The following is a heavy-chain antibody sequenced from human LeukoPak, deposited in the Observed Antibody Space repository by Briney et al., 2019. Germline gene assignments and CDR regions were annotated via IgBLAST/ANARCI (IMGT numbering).Heavy chain of an antibody. CDR2: INNNTGKP. J-gene: IGHJ5*02. V-gene: IGHV7-4-1*02. CDR1: GYTFTSYS. Sequence: ASVPVSCQASGYTFTSYSMNWVRQAPAQGLEWMGLINNNTGKPTYAQGFIGRFVFSLDTSVSTAYLQLSSLKAEDTAVYYSVRDRITSGWFDPWGQGTLVTVSS. D-gene: IGHD1-14*01. CDR3: VRDRITSGWFDP.